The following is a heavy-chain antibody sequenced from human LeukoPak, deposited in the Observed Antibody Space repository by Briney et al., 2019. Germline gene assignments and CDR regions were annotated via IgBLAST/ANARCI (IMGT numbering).Heavy chain of an antibody. CDR1: GYSISSGYY. CDR2: IYHSGST. Sequence: PSETLSLTCTVSGYSISSGYYWGWIRQPPGKGLEWIGSIYHSGSTYYNPSLKSRVTISVDTSKNQFSLKLSSVTAADTAVYYCARDPPPGIVGAIYHMDVWGKGTTVTVSS. D-gene: IGHD1-26*01. CDR3: ARDPPPGIVGAIYHMDV. V-gene: IGHV4-38-2*02. J-gene: IGHJ6*03.